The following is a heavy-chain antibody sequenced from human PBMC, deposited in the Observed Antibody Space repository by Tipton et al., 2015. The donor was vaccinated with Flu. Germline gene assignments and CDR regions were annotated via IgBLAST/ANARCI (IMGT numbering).Heavy chain of an antibody. J-gene: IGHJ5*02. D-gene: IGHD4-11*01. CDR1: GGSISSSRYY. Sequence: TLSLTYTVSGGSISSSRYYWGWIRQPPGKGLEWIGSIYHSGTAYYNPSLKGRVTISVDTSKNQISLKLSSVTAADTAVYYCARYPESNYHWFGPWGQGALVTVSS. CDR2: IYHSGTA. V-gene: IGHV4-39*07. CDR3: ARYPESNYHWFGP.